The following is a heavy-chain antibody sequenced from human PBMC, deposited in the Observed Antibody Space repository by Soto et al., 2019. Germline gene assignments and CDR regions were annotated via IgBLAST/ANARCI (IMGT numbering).Heavy chain of an antibody. CDR1: GGSISSGDYY. V-gene: IGHV4-30-4*01. D-gene: IGHD5-12*01. CDR3: ARVSYEVIAFDI. CDR2: IYYCGST. J-gene: IGHJ3*02. Sequence: QVQLQESGPGLVKPSQTLSLTCTVSGGSISSGDYYWSWIRQPPGKGLEWIGYIYYCGSTYYNPSLKSRVTISVDTSKNQYSLKLSSVTAADTAVYYSARVSYEVIAFDIWGQGPMVPVSS.